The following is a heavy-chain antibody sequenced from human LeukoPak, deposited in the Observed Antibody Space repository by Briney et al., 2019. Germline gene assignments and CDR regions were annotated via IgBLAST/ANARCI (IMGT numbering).Heavy chain of an antibody. CDR2: ISVYNGNT. D-gene: IGHD3-22*01. J-gene: IGHJ4*02. V-gene: IGHV1-18*01. CDR1: GYTFISYG. CDR3: ARVFDSSGYDFDY. Sequence: ASVKVSCKASGYTFISYGISWVRQAPGQGLEWMGWISVYNGNTNYAQKPQGRVTMTTDTSTSTAYMELRSLRSDDTAMYYCARVFDSSGYDFDYWGQGTLVTVSS.